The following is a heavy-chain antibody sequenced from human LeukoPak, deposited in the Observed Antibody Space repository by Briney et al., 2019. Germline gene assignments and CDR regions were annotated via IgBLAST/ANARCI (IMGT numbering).Heavy chain of an antibody. CDR3: ARQVHGAIFGVVTNWFDP. D-gene: IGHD3-3*01. Sequence: PSETLSLTCAVSGYSISSGYNWGWIRQPPGKGLEWIGSIYHSGSTYYNPSLKSRVTISVDMSKNQFSLRLSSVTAADTAVYYCARQVHGAIFGVVTNWFDPWGQGTLVIVSS. CDR2: IYHSGST. J-gene: IGHJ5*02. V-gene: IGHV4-38-2*01. CDR1: GYSISSGYN.